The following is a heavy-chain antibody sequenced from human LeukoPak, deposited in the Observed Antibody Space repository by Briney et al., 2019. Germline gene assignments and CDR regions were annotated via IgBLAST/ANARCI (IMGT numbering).Heavy chain of an antibody. D-gene: IGHD6-13*01. Sequence: SETLSLTCTVSGVSISSYYWSWIRQPPGKGLEWIGYIYYSGSTNYNPSLKSRVTISVDTSKNQFSLKLSSVTAADTAVYYCARRSTARGSSWYLSWFDPWGQGTLVTVSS. CDR2: IYYSGST. J-gene: IGHJ5*02. CDR3: ARRSTARGSSWYLSWFDP. V-gene: IGHV4-59*01. CDR1: GVSISSYY.